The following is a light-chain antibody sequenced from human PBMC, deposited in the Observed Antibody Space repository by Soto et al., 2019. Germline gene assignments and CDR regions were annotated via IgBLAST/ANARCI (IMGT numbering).Light chain of an antibody. V-gene: IGKV1-39*01. CDR2: AAS. Sequence: DIQMTQSPASRSASVGDRVTITCRASQSISSYLNWYQQKPGKAPKLLIYAASSLQSGVPSRFSGSGSGTDFTLTISSLQPEDFATYYCQQSYSTPRTFGQGTRLEIK. CDR1: QSISSY. CDR3: QQSYSTPRT. J-gene: IGKJ5*01.